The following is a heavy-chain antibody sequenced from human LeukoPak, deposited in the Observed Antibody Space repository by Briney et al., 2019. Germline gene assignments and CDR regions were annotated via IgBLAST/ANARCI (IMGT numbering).Heavy chain of an antibody. CDR1: GLTFSSYG. D-gene: IGHD6-13*01. J-gene: IGHJ4*02. V-gene: IGHV3-30*03. CDR2: ISYDGSNK. Sequence: GGSLRLSCAASGLTFSSYGMHWVRQAPGKGLEWVAVISYDGSNKYYADSVKGRFTISRDNSKNTLYLQVNSLRAEDTAVYYCASSLPRYSSSWYLFNYWGQGTLVTVSA. CDR3: ASSLPRYSSSWYLFNY.